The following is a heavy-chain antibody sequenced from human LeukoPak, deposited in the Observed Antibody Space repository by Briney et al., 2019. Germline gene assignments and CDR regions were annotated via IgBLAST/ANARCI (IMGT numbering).Heavy chain of an antibody. J-gene: IGHJ4*02. V-gene: IGHV3-48*01. D-gene: IGHD6-13*01. CDR2: ISSSSSTI. CDR3: ARPLAAAGTGGDY. CDR1: GFTFSSYS. Sequence: GGPLRLSCAASGFTFSSYSTNWVRQAPGKGLEWVSYISSSSSTIYYADSVKGRFTISRDNAKNSLYLQMNSLRAEDTAVYYCARPLAAAGTGGDYWGQGTLVTVSS.